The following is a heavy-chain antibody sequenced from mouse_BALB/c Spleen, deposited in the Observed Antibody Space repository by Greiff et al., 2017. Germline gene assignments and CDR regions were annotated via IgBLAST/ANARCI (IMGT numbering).Heavy chain of an antibody. CDR3: ARDYYGSSYPYAMDY. CDR1: GYAFSSYW. Sequence: QVQLQQSGAELVRPGSSVKISCKASGYAFSSYWMNWVKQRPGQGLEWIGQIYPGDGDTNYNGKFKGKATLTADKSSSTAYMQLSSLTSEDSAVYFCARDYYGSSYPYAMDYWGQGTSVTVSS. J-gene: IGHJ4*01. CDR2: IYPGDGDT. D-gene: IGHD1-1*01. V-gene: IGHV1-80*01.